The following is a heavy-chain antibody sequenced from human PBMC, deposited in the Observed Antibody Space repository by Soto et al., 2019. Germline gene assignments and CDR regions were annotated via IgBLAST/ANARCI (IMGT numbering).Heavy chain of an antibody. CDR2: IWFDGTKK. CDR3: ARDMWRMDV. V-gene: IGHV3-33*01. D-gene: IGHD2-21*01. CDR1: GFPFSSYA. Sequence: QVQLVESGGGVVQPGRSLRLSCAASGFPFSSYAIHWVRQAPGKGLEWVAVIWFDGTKKYYADSVKGRFTISRDNSRNSLYLQMNSLRAEDTVVYYCARDMWRMDVWGQGTTVTVSS. J-gene: IGHJ6*02.